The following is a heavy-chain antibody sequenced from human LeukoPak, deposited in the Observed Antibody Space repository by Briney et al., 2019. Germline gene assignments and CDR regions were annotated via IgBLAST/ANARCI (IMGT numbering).Heavy chain of an antibody. CDR3: ARHGGSSSSRSSFDP. CDR2: IHYTGNT. D-gene: IGHD1-26*01. CDR1: GDSISGFY. Sequence: SETLSLTCTVSGDSISGFYWSWIRQPPGKGLEWIAYIHYTGNTKYNPSLKSRVTISVDTSKNQCSLEVNSVTAADTAVYYCARHGGSSSSRSSFDPWDQGSLVTVSS. V-gene: IGHV4-59*08. J-gene: IGHJ5*02.